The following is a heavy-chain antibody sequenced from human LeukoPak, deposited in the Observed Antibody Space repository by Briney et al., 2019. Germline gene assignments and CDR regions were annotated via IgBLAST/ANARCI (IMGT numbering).Heavy chain of an antibody. D-gene: IGHD1/OR15-1a*01. V-gene: IGHV1-46*01. CDR2: INPSAGST. CDR1: GYTFTSYY. Sequence: GASVKVSCKPSGYTFTSYYMHWVPQAPGQGLEWMGIINPSAGSTSYAQKFQGRVTMTRDTSTSTVYMELSSLRSEDTAIYYCARDSGTTNAFDIRGQGTLVTVSS. CDR3: ARDSGTTNAFDI. J-gene: IGHJ3*02.